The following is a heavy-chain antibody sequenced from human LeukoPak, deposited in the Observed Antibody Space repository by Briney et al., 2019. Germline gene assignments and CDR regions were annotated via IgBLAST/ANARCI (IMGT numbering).Heavy chain of an antibody. CDR2: ISYDGSNK. CDR3: AKPQAVNWFDP. D-gene: IGHD2-15*01. Sequence: GGSLRLSCAASGFTFNNYAMNWVRQAPGKGLEWVAVISYDGSNKYYADSVKGRFTISRDNSKNTLYLQMNSLRAEDTAVYYCAKPQAVNWFDPWGQGTLVTVSS. V-gene: IGHV3-30*18. CDR1: GFTFNNYA. J-gene: IGHJ5*02.